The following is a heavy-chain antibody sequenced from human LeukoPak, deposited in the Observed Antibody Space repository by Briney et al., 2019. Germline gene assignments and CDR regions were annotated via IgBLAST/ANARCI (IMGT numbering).Heavy chain of an antibody. CDR2: INPNSGGT. CDR1: GYTFTVYY. D-gene: IGHD2-15*01. V-gene: IGHV1-2*02. Sequence: ASVKVSFKASGYTFTVYYMHWVRQAPGQGREWMGWINPNSGGTNYAQKFQGRVTMTRDTSISTAYMELSRLRSDDTAVYYCARVDPHCSGGSCYETRFDPWGQGTLVTVSS. J-gene: IGHJ5*02. CDR3: ARVDPHCSGGSCYETRFDP.